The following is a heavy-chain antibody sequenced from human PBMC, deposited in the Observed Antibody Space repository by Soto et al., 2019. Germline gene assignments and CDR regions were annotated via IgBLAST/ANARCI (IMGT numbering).Heavy chain of an antibody. CDR1: GGSISSGGYY. J-gene: IGHJ4*02. CDR2: IYYSGST. V-gene: IGHV4-31*11. Sequence: SETLSLTCAVSGGSISSGGYYWSWIRQHPGKGLEWIGYIYYSGSTYYNPSLKSRVTISVDTSKNQFSLKLSSVTAADTAVYYCARVEQLVGGFDYWGQGTLVTVSS. D-gene: IGHD6-6*01. CDR3: ARVEQLVGGFDY.